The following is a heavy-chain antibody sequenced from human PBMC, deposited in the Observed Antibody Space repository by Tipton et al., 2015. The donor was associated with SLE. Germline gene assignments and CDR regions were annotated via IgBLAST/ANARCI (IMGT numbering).Heavy chain of an antibody. J-gene: IGHJ3*02. CDR1: GFICSSYG. CDR2: IYSGGDT. V-gene: IGHV3-23*03. Sequence: SLRLSCAASGFICSSYGMSWVRQAPGKGLEWVSVIYSGGDTYYADSVKGRFTISRDNLKNTLYLQMNSLRAEDTAVYYCARRNRGPDAFDIWGQGTMVTVSS. D-gene: IGHD2/OR15-2a*01. CDR3: ARRNRGPDAFDI.